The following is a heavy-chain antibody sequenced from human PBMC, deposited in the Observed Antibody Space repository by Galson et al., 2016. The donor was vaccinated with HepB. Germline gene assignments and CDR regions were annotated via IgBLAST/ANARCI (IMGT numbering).Heavy chain of an antibody. CDR1: GFSFDDYA. J-gene: IGHJ4*02. CDR2: VAYDGSNT. CDR3: AKSLGVRGDYFDY. D-gene: IGHD7-27*01. Sequence: SLRLSCAASGFSFDDYAMHWVRQAPATGLEWVAAVAYDGSNTYYTDSVRGRFAISRDNSTNTLYLQMDSLRSEDTAVYYCAKSLGVRGDYFDYWGQGTLVTVSS. V-gene: IGHV3-30*18.